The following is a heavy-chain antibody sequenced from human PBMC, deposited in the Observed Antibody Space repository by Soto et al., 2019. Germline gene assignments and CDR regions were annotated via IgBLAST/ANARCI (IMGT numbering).Heavy chain of an antibody. CDR2: IYYSGST. D-gene: IGHD5-18*01. Sequence: XTLSLPGTVSGGSLSSYDWSWIRQPPGKGLEWIGYIYYSGSTNYNPSLKSRVTISVDTSKNQFSLKLSSLTAAETAVYYCARAIGYSYGYSNYFDYWGQGTLVTVSS. CDR3: ARAIGYSYGYSNYFDY. J-gene: IGHJ4*02. CDR1: GGSLSSYD. V-gene: IGHV4-59*01.